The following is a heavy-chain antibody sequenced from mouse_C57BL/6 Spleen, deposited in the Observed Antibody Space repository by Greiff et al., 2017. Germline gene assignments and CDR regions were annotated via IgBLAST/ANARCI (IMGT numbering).Heavy chain of an antibody. CDR3: ARSGYYGSSSSLYFDV. CDR1: GYTFTSYW. D-gene: IGHD1-1*01. Sequence: QVQLQQPGAELVKPGASVKLSCKASGYTFTSYWMHWVKQRPGQGLEWIGRIHPNSGSTNYNEKFKSKATLTVDKSSSTAYMQLSSLTSEDSAVYYCARSGYYGSSSSLYFDVWGTGTTVTVSS. V-gene: IGHV1-64*01. J-gene: IGHJ1*03. CDR2: IHPNSGST.